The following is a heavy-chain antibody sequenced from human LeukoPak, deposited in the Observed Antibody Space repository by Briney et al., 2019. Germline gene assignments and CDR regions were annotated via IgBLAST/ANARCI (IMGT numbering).Heavy chain of an antibody. CDR2: IHYSGRT. J-gene: IGHJ5*02. CDR1: GGSINGDY. Sequence: SETLSLTCSVSGGSINGDYWSWIRQTPGKGLEWIGYIHYSGRTSYNPSLKSRVTISVDMSRNQFSLRLASVTAADTAVYYCAKETVVVPADDLFGPWGQGTLVTVSS. D-gene: IGHD2-21*01. V-gene: IGHV4-59*01. CDR3: AKETVVVPADDLFGP.